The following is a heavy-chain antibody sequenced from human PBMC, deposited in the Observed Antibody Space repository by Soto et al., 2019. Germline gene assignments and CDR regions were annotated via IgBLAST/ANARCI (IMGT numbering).Heavy chain of an antibody. V-gene: IGHV1-2*04. Sequence: ASVKVSCKASGYSFTDYHIHWVRQAPGQGLEWLGRINPKSGGTSTAQKFQGWVTMTTDTSISTASMELTRLTSDDTAIYYCARGDSTDCSNGVCSFFYNHGMDVWGQGTPVTVSS. J-gene: IGHJ6*02. CDR3: ARGDSTDCSNGVCSFFYNHGMDV. CDR2: INPKSGGT. CDR1: GYSFTDYH. D-gene: IGHD2-8*01.